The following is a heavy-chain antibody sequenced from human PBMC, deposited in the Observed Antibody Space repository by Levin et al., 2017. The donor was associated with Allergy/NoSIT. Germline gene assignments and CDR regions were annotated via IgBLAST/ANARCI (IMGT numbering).Heavy chain of an antibody. D-gene: IGHD6-19*01. J-gene: IGHJ5*01. CDR2: INPTTGVT. CDR3: AKEYSSGWSVAS. Sequence: GASVKVSCKTSGYTFTSYYIHWVRQAPGQGLEWMGIINPTTGVTNYAQKFQGRVTLTRDTSTSTVYMELSSPTSDDTAVYYCAKEYSSGWSVASWGQGTLVTVSS. V-gene: IGHV1-46*01. CDR1: GYTFTSYY.